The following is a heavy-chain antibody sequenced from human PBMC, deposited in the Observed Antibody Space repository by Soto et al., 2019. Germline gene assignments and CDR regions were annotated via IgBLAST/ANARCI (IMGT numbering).Heavy chain of an antibody. CDR2: IDPSDSYT. CDR3: ARHAHYYGSGSYYLSYYYYGMDV. Sequence: PGESLKISRKGSGDSFTSYWISCVRQMPGKGLEWMGRIDPSDSYTNYSPSFQGHVTISADKSISTAYLQWSSLKASDTAMYYCARHAHYYGSGSYYLSYYYYGMDVWGQGTTVTVSS. CDR1: GDSFTSYW. J-gene: IGHJ6*02. V-gene: IGHV5-10-1*01. D-gene: IGHD3-10*01.